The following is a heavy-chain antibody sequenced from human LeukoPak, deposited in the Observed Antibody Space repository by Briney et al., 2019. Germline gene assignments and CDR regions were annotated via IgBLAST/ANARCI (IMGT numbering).Heavy chain of an antibody. Sequence: PGGSLRLSCADSGIIFSSYAMNWARQAPGKGLEWVSYITTSGNTIYYADSVKGRFTISRDNGKNSLFLQMNSLRAEDTAVYYCAREGTGYYLDYWGQGTLVTVSS. D-gene: IGHD3/OR15-3a*01. CDR3: AREGTGYYLDY. CDR1: GIIFSSYA. V-gene: IGHV3-48*03. J-gene: IGHJ4*02. CDR2: ITTSGNTI.